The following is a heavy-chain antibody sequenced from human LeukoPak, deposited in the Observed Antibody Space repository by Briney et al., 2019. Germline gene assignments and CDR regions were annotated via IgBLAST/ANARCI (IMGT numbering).Heavy chain of an antibody. CDR3: TRDRDYSNTERGFDY. D-gene: IGHD4-11*01. Sequence: ASVKVSCKTSGYTFTDYYIHWVRQAPGQGLEWMGWINPNSGETNSAQKFQGRVTMTGDTSISTAYMELRRVTSDDTAVYYCTRDRDYSNTERGFDYWGQGTLVTVSS. CDR2: INPNSGET. CDR1: GYTFTDYY. V-gene: IGHV1-2*02. J-gene: IGHJ4*02.